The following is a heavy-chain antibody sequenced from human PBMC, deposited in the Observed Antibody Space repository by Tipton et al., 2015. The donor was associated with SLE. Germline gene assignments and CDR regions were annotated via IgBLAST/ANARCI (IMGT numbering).Heavy chain of an antibody. CDR2: MHHNGST. CDR1: GGSLSTYY. CDR3: ATGHFDF. J-gene: IGHJ5*01. Sequence: TLSLTCAVYGGSLSTYYWRWIRQAPGKGLEWVATMHHNGSTYYNPSLRSRVAVSMDTSRNQFSLRLKSVTAADTAVYYCATGHFDFWGQGRLVTVSS. V-gene: IGHV4-34*01. D-gene: IGHD1-1*01.